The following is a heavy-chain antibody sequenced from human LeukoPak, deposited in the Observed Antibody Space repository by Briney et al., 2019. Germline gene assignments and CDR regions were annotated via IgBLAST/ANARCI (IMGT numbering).Heavy chain of an antibody. V-gene: IGHV4-39*01. CDR2: IYYSGST. J-gene: IGHJ6*02. CDR1: GGSISSSSYY. Sequence: SETLSLTCTVSGGSISSSSYYWGWIRQPPGKGLEWIGSIYYSGSTYYNPSLESRVTISVDTSKNQFSLKLSSVTAADTAVYYCARSGDFWTPYGMDVWGQGTTVTVSS. CDR3: ARSGDFWTPYGMDV. D-gene: IGHD3-3*01.